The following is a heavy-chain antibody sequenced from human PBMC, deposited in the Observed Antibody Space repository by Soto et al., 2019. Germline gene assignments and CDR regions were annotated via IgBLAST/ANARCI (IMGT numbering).Heavy chain of an antibody. CDR2: ISGSGGST. Sequence: EVQLLESGGGLVQPGGSLRLSCAASGFTFSSYAMSWVRQAPGKGLEWVSAISGSGGSTYYADSVKGRFTISRDNSKKPLYLQMNSLRAEDTAVYYCAKDQGYCSGGSGLDWFDPWGQGTLVTVSS. V-gene: IGHV3-23*01. J-gene: IGHJ5*02. CDR3: AKDQGYCSGGSGLDWFDP. D-gene: IGHD2-15*01. CDR1: GFTFSSYA.